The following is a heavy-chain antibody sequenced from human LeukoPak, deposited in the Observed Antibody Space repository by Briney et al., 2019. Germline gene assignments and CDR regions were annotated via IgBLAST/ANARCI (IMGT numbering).Heavy chain of an antibody. V-gene: IGHV1-18*01. D-gene: IGHD2-2*02. CDR1: GYTFTSYG. J-gene: IGHJ5*02. CDR3: ARVHDCSSTSCYSVDP. Sequence: ASVKVSCKASGYTFTSYGISWVRQAPGQGLEWMGWISAYNGNTNYAQKLQGRVTMTTDTSTSTAYMELRSLRSDDTAVYYCARVHDCSSTSCYSVDPWGQGTLVTVPS. CDR2: ISAYNGNT.